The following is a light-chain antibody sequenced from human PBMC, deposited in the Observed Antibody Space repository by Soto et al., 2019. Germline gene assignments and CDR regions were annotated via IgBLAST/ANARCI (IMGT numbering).Light chain of an antibody. Sequence: EIVMTQSPATLSVSPGERATLSCRASQSVGTYLAWYQHKPGQAPSLLIYGASTRADGISPRFSGGGSGTEFTFTIRSLQYEDFAVYYWPQYNDCPRTFGKGTKVGIK. CDR3: PQYNDCPRT. CDR1: QSVGTY. CDR2: GAS. V-gene: IGKV3-15*01. J-gene: IGKJ1*01.